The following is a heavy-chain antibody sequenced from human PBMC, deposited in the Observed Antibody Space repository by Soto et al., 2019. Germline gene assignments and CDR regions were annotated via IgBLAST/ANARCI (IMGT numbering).Heavy chain of an antibody. V-gene: IGHV3-23*01. Sequence: GGSLRLSCAAAGFTFSSYVMGWVRQAPGKGLEWVSAISGNGADTYYADSVKGRFTVSRDNSKNTLYLQINSLRADDTAVYYCAKRRGEGYFDYWGQGTLVTVPQ. D-gene: IGHD3-16*01. CDR2: ISGNGADT. CDR1: GFTFSSYV. CDR3: AKRRGEGYFDY. J-gene: IGHJ4*02.